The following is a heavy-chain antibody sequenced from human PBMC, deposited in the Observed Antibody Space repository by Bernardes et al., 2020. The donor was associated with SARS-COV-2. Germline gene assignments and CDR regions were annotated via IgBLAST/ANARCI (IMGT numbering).Heavy chain of an antibody. CDR1: GFTFSSYA. Sequence: GGSLRLSCAASGFTFSSYAMSWVRQAPGKGLEWVSAISGSGGSTYYADSVKGRFTISRDNSKNTLYLQMNSLRAEDTAVYYCAKDFSISLDYYYGMDVWGQGTTVTVSS. J-gene: IGHJ6*02. D-gene: IGHD3-3*01. CDR3: AKDFSISLDYYYGMDV. CDR2: ISGSGGST. V-gene: IGHV3-23*01.